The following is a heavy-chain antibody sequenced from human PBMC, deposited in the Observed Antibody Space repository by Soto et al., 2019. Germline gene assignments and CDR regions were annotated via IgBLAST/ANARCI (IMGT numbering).Heavy chain of an antibody. J-gene: IGHJ4*02. CDR2: MYWDDDK. Sequence: SGPTLVNPTETLTLTCTFSGFSLNSRGVGVGWIRQPPGKALEWIANMYWDDDKRFSPSLKSRLTITKDTSKNQVVLTMTNMDPVDTATYYCARDFWFGELLGYGVDYWGQGSPVTVSS. D-gene: IGHD3-10*01. CDR3: ARDFWFGELLGYGVDY. CDR1: GFSLNSRGVG. V-gene: IGHV2-5*02.